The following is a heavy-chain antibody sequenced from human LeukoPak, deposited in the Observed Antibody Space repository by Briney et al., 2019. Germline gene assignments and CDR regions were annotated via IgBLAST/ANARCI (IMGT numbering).Heavy chain of an antibody. CDR3: TRDFADYGDYYFDY. CDR1: GFTFSGYW. Sequence: GGSLRLSCVASGFTFSGYWMSWVRQAPGKGLEWVGFIRSKAYGGTTEYAASVKGRFTISRDDSKSIAYLQMNSLKTEDTAVYYCTRDFADYGDYYFDYWGQGTLVTVSS. V-gene: IGHV3-49*04. J-gene: IGHJ4*02. CDR2: IRSKAYGGTT. D-gene: IGHD4-17*01.